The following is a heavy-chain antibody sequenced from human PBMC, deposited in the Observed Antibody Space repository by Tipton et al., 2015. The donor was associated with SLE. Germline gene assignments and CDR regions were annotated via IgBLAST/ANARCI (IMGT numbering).Heavy chain of an antibody. CDR1: GFTFNTYE. V-gene: IGHV3-48*03. CDR3: ARASGGLVDF. J-gene: IGHJ4*02. CDR2: ISADDNTI. D-gene: IGHD3-10*01. Sequence: GSLRLSCSASGFTFNTYEMNWVRQAPGKGLEWVAYISADDNTIHYADSVKGRFSISRDNAKNSLFLHMNRLRAGDTAVYYCARASGGLVDFWGLGTLVTVSS.